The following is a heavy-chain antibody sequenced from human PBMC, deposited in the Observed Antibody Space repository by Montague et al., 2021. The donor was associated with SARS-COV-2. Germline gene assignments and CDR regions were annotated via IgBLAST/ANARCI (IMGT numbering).Heavy chain of an antibody. J-gene: IGHJ4*02. CDR1: GFTFSSYE. Sequence: SLRLSCAASGFTFSSYEMNWVRHAPGKGLEWVSYISSSGSTIYYADPVKGRFTISRDNAKNSLYLQMNSLRAEDTAVFYCARDSLFRSGYSSGWPDYWGQGTLVTVSS. CDR2: ISSSGSTI. CDR3: ARDSLFRSGYSSGWPDY. V-gene: IGHV3-48*03. D-gene: IGHD6-19*01.